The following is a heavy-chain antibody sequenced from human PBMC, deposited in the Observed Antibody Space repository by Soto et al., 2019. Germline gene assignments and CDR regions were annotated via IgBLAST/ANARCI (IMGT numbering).Heavy chain of an antibody. CDR1: GGSISSSSYY. CDR2: IYYSGST. D-gene: IGHD6-13*01. Sequence: PSETLSLTCTVSGGSISSSSYYWGWIRQPPGKGLEWIGIIYYSGSTYYNPSLKSRVTISVDTSKNQFSLKVTSVTAGDTAVYYCARLPGYSSSWWTRTYGMDVWGQGTTVTVSS. J-gene: IGHJ6*02. CDR3: ARLPGYSSSWWTRTYGMDV. V-gene: IGHV4-39*01.